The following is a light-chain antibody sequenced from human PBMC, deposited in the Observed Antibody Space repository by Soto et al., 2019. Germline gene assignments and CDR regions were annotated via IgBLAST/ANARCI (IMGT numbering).Light chain of an antibody. Sequence: QSVLTQPPSASGSPGQSVTISCTGTSSDVGGYNYVSWYQQHPGTAPKLMIYEVTKRPSGVPDRFSGSKSGNTASLTVSGLQAEDEADYYCCSYAGSIYVFGTGTKLTVL. V-gene: IGLV2-8*01. CDR3: CSYAGSIYV. CDR1: SSDVGGYNY. CDR2: EVT. J-gene: IGLJ1*01.